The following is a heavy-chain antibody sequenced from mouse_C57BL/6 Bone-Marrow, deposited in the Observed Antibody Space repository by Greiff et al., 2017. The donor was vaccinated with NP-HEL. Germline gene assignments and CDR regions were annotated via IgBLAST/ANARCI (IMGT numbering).Heavy chain of an antibody. CDR1: GYTFTDYE. V-gene: IGHV1-15*01. Sequence: VQLQQSGAELVRPGASVTLSCKASGYTFTDYEMHWVKQTPVHGLEWIGAIDPETGGTAYNQKFKGKAILTADKSSSTASMELRSLTSEDSAVYYAYYGSSYYWYFDGGGKGTTVTVSS. D-gene: IGHD1-1*01. CDR2: IDPETGGT. J-gene: IGHJ1*03. CDR3: YYGSSYYWYFDG.